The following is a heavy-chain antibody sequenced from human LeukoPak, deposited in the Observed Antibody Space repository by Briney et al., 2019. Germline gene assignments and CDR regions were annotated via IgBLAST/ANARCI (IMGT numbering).Heavy chain of an antibody. V-gene: IGHV4-59*08. J-gene: IGHJ2*01. D-gene: IGHD1-1*01. CDR3: ARGNEPPYWYFDL. CDR2: IYYSGST. CDR1: GGSISSYY. Sequence: SETLSLTCTVSGGSISSYYWSWIRQPPGKGLEWIGYIYYSGSTNYNPSLKSRVTISVDTSKNQFSLKLSSVTAADTAVCYCARGNEPPYWYFDLWGRGTLVTVSS.